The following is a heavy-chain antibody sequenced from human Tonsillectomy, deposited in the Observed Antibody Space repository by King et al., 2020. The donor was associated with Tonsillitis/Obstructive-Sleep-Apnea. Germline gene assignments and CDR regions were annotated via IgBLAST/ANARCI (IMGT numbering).Heavy chain of an antibody. Sequence: VQLVESGGGLVQPGGSLRLSCAASGFTFSRYWTHWVRQAPGKGLVWVLRINSYGSSKSCADSVKGRFTISRDNAKNTLYPQMNSLRAEDTAVYYCAGVVVAATLDYWGQGTLVTVSS. D-gene: IGHD2-15*01. J-gene: IGHJ4*02. CDR3: AGVVVAATLDY. V-gene: IGHV3-74*01. CDR2: INSYGSSK. CDR1: GFTFSRYW.